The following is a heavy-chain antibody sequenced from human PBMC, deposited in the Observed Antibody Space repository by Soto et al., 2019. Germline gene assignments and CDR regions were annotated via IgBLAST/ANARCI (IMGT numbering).Heavy chain of an antibody. J-gene: IGHJ4*02. CDR3: ARVYYDYIWGSYPLDY. D-gene: IGHD3-16*02. CDR2: IKQDGSEK. V-gene: IGHV3-7*01. CDR1: GFTFSSHW. Sequence: GGSLRLSCAASGFTFSSHWMSWVRQAPGKGLEWLASIKQDGSEKHYVDSVKGRFTISRDNAKNSLYLQMNSLRVEDTAVYYCARVYYDYIWGSYPLDYWGQGTLVTVSS.